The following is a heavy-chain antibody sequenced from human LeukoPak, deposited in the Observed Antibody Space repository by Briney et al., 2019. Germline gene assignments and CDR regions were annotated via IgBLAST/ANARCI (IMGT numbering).Heavy chain of an antibody. Sequence: PGGSLRLSCAASGFTFSSYWMHWVRHAPGKGRVWVSRINSDGSSTSYADSVKGRFTISRDNAKNTLYLQMNCLVAEDTAVFYCTIDYWSGGSCYLYYWGQRALVTVSS. CDR2: INSDGSST. J-gene: IGHJ4*02. V-gene: IGHV3-74*01. D-gene: IGHD2-15*01. CDR3: TIDYWSGGSCYLYY. CDR1: GFTFSSYW.